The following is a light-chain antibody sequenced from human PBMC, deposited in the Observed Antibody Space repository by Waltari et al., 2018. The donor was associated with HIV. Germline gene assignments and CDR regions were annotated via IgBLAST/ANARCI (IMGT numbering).Light chain of an antibody. CDR2: EVT. V-gene: IGLV2-14*01. CDR3: SSYTSSSTLEV. Sequence: QSALTQPASVSGSPGQSITISCTGTPRAVGGYQFVSWYQQYAGKAPKLIIYEVTNRPSGVSNRFSGTKSGNTASLIISGLQAEDEADYYCSSYTSSSTLEVFGTGTKVTV. J-gene: IGLJ1*01. CDR1: PRAVGGYQF.